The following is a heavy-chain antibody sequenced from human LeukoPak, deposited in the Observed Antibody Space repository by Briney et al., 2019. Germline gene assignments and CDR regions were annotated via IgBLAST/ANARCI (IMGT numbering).Heavy chain of an antibody. D-gene: IGHD3-22*01. CDR1: GFTFSSDA. CDR2: ISGSGGST. J-gene: IGHJ5*02. V-gene: IGHV3-23*01. CDR3: AKERDYYDSSGYYTGGFDP. Sequence: PGGSLRVSCAASGFTFSSDAMSWVRQAPGKGLEWVSAISGSGGSTYYADSVKGRFTISRDNSKNTLYLQMNSLRAEDTAVYYCAKERDYYDSSGYYTGGFDPWGQGTLVTVSS.